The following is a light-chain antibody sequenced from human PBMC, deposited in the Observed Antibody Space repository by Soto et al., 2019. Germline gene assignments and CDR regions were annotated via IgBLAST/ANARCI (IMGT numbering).Light chain of an antibody. CDR2: GVS. V-gene: IGKV3-20*01. Sequence: EIVLTQSPGTLSLSPGERATLSCRASQSITSSYLAWYQQKPGQAPRLLIYGVSRRATDIPDRFSGSGSGTDFTLTISRLEPEDFAVYFCQLYDSSSYTFGQGTKLEIK. CDR1: QSITSSY. J-gene: IGKJ2*01. CDR3: QLYDSSSYT.